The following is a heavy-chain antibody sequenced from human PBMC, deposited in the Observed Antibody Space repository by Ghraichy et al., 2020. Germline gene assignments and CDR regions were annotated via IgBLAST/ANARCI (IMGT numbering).Heavy chain of an antibody. Sequence: SETLSLTCAVYGGSFSGYYWSWIRQPPGKGLEWIGEINHSGSTNYNPSLKSRVTISVDTSKNQFSLKLSSVTAADTAVYYCVRYVPAAIPKGGWFDPWGQGTLVTVSS. CDR1: GGSFSGYY. CDR3: VRYVPAAIPKGGWFDP. D-gene: IGHD2-2*02. V-gene: IGHV4-34*01. J-gene: IGHJ5*02. CDR2: INHSGST.